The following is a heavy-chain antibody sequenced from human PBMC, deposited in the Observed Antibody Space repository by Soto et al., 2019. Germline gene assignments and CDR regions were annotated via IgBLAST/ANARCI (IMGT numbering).Heavy chain of an antibody. CDR2: IHYSGSS. CDR1: GGSISSSY. V-gene: IGHV4-59*01. Sequence: QVQLQESGPGLVKPSETLSLTCTVSGGSISSSYWSWIRQPPRKGLEYIGYIHYSGSSNYNPSLKSRVTMSVDTSKNQFSLTLSSVTAADTAVYYCASLPIFGVVTRDYWGQGTLVTVSS. J-gene: IGHJ4*02. D-gene: IGHD3-3*01. CDR3: ASLPIFGVVTRDY.